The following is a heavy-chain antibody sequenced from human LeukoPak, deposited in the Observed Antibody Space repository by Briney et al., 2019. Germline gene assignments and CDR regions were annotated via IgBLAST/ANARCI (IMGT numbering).Heavy chain of an antibody. Sequence: GASVKVSCKASGGTFSSYAISWVRQAPGQGLEWMGGIIPIFGTANYAQKFRGRVTITADESTSTAYMELSSLRSEDTAVYYCARDPSYYYDSSGHSDYWGQGTLVTVSS. CDR1: GGTFSSYA. J-gene: IGHJ4*02. CDR2: IIPIFGTA. CDR3: ARDPSYYYDSSGHSDY. V-gene: IGHV1-69*13. D-gene: IGHD3-22*01.